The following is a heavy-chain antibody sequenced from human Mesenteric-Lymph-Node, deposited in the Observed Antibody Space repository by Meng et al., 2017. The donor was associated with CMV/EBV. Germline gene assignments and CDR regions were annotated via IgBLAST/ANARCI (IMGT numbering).Heavy chain of an antibody. CDR1: GFTFSSYS. Sequence: GESLKISCAASGFTFSSYSMNWVRQAPGKGLEWVSVIYSGGSTYYADSVKGRFTISRDNSKNTLYLQMNSLRAEDTAVYYCARDPMGLVVTVYGMDVWGQGTTVTVSS. CDR2: IYSGGST. V-gene: IGHV3-53*01. D-gene: IGHD3-22*01. J-gene: IGHJ6*02. CDR3: ARDPMGLVVTVYGMDV.